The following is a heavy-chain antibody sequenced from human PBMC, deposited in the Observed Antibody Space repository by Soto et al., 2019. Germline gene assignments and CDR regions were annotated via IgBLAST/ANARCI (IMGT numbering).Heavy chain of an antibody. CDR1: GFTFDDYA. CDR2: TSWNSGSR. CDR3: ARGPMLDGAGYYFDY. D-gene: IGHD3-10*02. J-gene: IGHJ4*02. Sequence: GGSLRLSCAASGFTFDDYAMHWVRQAPGKGLEWISGTSWNSGSRGYADSVKGRFTISRDNGKNSLYLQMNSLRAEDTALYYCARGPMLDGAGYYFDYWGQGTMVTVSS. V-gene: IGHV3-9*01.